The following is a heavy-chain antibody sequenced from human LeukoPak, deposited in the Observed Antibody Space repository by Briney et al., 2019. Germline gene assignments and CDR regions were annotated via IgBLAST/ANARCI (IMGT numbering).Heavy chain of an antibody. J-gene: IGHJ5*02. CDR1: GGTFSSYA. CDR2: IIPIFGTA. V-gene: IGHV1-69*01. D-gene: IGHD3-3*01. Sequence: SSVKVSCKASGGTFSSYAISWVRQAPGQGLEWMGGIIPIFGTANYAQKFQGRVTITADESTSTAYMELSGLRSEDTAVYYCAESITIFGVVIDSWFDPWGQGTLVTVSS. CDR3: AESITIFGVVIDSWFDP.